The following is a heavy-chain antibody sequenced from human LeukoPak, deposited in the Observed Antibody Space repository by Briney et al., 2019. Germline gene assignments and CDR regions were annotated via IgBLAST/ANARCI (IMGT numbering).Heavy chain of an antibody. CDR2: ISGSGGST. V-gene: IGHV3-23*01. CDR1: GFTFSSYT. CDR3: AKDLLWFGELLPEYFDY. J-gene: IGHJ4*02. Sequence: GGSLRLSRAASGFTFSSYTMSWVRQAPGKGLEWVSAISGSGGSTYYADSVKGRFTISRDNSKNTLYLQMNSLRAEDTAVYYCAKDLLWFGELLPEYFDYWGQGTLVTVSS. D-gene: IGHD3-10*01.